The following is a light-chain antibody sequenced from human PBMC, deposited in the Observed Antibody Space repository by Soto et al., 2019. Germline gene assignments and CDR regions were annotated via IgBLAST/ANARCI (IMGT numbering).Light chain of an antibody. CDR1: SGHSSCT. CDR3: QTWDTRSVR. V-gene: IGLV4-69*01. J-gene: IGLJ2*01. CDR2: LNNDGS. Sequence: QPVLTQLPSASASLGASGRLTCTLSSGHSSCTIAWHQQLPEKGPRYLMQLNNDGSHKGHGITDRFSGSSSGAERYLIISSLPSDDEADYYCQTWDTRSVRFGGGTKLTVL.